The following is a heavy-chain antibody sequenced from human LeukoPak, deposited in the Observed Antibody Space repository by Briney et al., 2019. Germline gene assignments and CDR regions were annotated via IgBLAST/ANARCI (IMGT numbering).Heavy chain of an antibody. CDR3: VRERSSQQLVREFVDY. CDR1: GYTFTSYG. J-gene: IGHJ4*02. D-gene: IGHD6-6*01. Sequence: AAVTVSCKASGYTFTSYGIIWVRQAPGQGLEWMGWVSVYHGDTDHAQMLQGRVPMTTDTSTSTAYMWQRSLRSDDTAVYYCVRERSSQQLVREFVDYWGQGTLVTVSS. V-gene: IGHV1-18*01. CDR2: VSVYHGDT.